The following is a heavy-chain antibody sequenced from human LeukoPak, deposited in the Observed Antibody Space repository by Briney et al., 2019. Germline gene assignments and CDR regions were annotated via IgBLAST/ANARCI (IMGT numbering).Heavy chain of an antibody. V-gene: IGHV3-48*02. D-gene: IGHD6-13*01. CDR3: ARATPFDQQLPRYYYYGMDV. Sequence: GGSLRLSCAASGFTFSSYSMNWVRQAPGKGLEWVSYISSSSSTIYYADSVKGRFTISRGNAKNSLYLQMNSLRDEDTAVYYCARATPFDQQLPRYYYYGMDVWGQGTTVTVSS. CDR1: GFTFSSYS. J-gene: IGHJ6*02. CDR2: ISSSSSTI.